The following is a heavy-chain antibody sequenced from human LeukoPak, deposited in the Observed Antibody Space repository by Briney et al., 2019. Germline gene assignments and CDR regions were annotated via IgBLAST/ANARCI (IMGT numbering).Heavy chain of an antibody. CDR2: ISYDGSNK. CDR1: ELSCGSYA. CDR3: ARDLQL. Sequence: PGSALTLLCPSSELSCGSYARRWGRQAPGKGLEWVAVISYDGSNKYYADSVKGRFTISRDNSKNTLYLQMNSLRAEDTAVYYCARDLQLWGQGTLVTVSS. D-gene: IGHD2-2*01. V-gene: IGHV3-30-3*01. J-gene: IGHJ4*02.